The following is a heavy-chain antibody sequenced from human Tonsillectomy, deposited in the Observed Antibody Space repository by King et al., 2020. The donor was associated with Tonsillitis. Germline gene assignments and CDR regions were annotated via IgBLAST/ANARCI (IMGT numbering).Heavy chain of an antibody. CDR1: GGSISSYY. Sequence: QLQESGPGLVKPSETLSLTCTVSGGSISSYYWSWIRQPPGKGLEWIGYIYYSGSTNYNPSLKSRVTISVDTSKNQFSLKLRSVNAADTAVYYCAGEAGESSYYHMLTGYYRVVRFDYWGQGTLFTVSS. CDR3: AGEAGESSYYHMLTGYYRVVRFDY. CDR2: IYYSGST. V-gene: IGHV4-59*01. J-gene: IGHJ4*02. D-gene: IGHD3-9*01.